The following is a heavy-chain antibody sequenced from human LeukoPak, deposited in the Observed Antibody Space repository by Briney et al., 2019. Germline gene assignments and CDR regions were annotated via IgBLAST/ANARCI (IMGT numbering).Heavy chain of an antibody. CDR1: GGPISSYY. D-gene: IGHD3-22*01. V-gene: IGHV4-59*01. Sequence: SETLSLTCTVSGGPISSYYWSWIRQPPGRGLEWIGYIYYSGSTNYNPSLKSRVTISVDTSKNQFSLKLSSVTAADTAVYYCARDRNYDSSGYQNWFDPWGQGTLVTVSS. J-gene: IGHJ5*02. CDR3: ARDRNYDSSGYQNWFDP. CDR2: IYYSGST.